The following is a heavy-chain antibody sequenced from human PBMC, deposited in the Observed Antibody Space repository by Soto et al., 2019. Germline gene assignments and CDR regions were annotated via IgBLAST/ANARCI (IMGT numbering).Heavy chain of an antibody. CDR3: ARGAYYYDSSGYLQELDY. CDR1: GYTFTSYY. V-gene: IGHV1-46*01. D-gene: IGHD3-22*01. CDR2: INPSGGST. Sequence: GASVKVSCKASGYTFTSYYMHWVRQAPGQGLEWMGIINPSGGSTSYAQKFQGRVTMTRDTSASTVYMELSSLRSEDTAVYYCARGAYYYDSSGYLQELDYWGQGTLVTVSS. J-gene: IGHJ4*02.